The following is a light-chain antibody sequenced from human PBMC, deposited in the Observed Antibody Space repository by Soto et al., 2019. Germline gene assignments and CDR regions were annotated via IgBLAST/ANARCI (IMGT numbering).Light chain of an antibody. J-gene: IGKJ1*01. CDR1: QSINTW. Sequence: DIQMTQSPSTLSASIGDRIIITCRASQSINTWLAWYQQKPGEAPKLLIYDGSTLARGVPSRFSGSGSETEFTLTISXXQPDDFATFYCQQYQTYSRTFGQGTKVEV. CDR2: DGS. CDR3: QQYQTYSRT. V-gene: IGKV1-5*03.